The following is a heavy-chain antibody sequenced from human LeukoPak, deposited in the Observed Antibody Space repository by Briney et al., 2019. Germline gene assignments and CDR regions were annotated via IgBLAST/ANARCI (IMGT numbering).Heavy chain of an antibody. J-gene: IGHJ5*02. CDR2: ISAYNGNT. CDR3: ARLTTIAAPAWTYQPFDP. Sequence: ASVKVSCKASGYTFTSYGISWVRQAPGQGLEWMGWISAYNGNTNYAQKLQGRVTMTTDTSTSTAYMELRSLRSDDTAVYYCARLTTIAAPAWTYQPFDPWGQGTLVTVSS. CDR1: GYTFTSYG. V-gene: IGHV1-18*01. D-gene: IGHD6-13*01.